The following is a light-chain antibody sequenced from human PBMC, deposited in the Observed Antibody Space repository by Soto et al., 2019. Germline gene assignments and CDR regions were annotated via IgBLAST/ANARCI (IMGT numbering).Light chain of an antibody. CDR2: GAS. CDR1: QSVSSN. Sequence: EIVMTQSPGTLSLSPGERATLSCRASQSVSSNLAWYQQIPGQAPRLLIYGASTRATGVPARFSGSGYGTEFTLAIGSLQSEDFAVYYCQPYNDWPQTFGLGTKV. V-gene: IGKV3-15*01. CDR3: QPYNDWPQT. J-gene: IGKJ1*01.